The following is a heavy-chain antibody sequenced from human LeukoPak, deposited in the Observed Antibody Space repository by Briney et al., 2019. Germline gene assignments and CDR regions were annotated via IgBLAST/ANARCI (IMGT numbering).Heavy chain of an antibody. Sequence: GSLRLSCAASGIIITSYWMSWVRQTPGKGLAWVANIKQDGSEKNYVDSVKGRFTIFRDNARNSLYLQMNSLRAEDTAVYYCASHSYGYNHWGQGTLVIVSS. V-gene: IGHV3-7*01. CDR1: GIIITSYW. J-gene: IGHJ5*02. D-gene: IGHD3-16*01. CDR3: ASHSYGYNH. CDR2: IKQDGSEK.